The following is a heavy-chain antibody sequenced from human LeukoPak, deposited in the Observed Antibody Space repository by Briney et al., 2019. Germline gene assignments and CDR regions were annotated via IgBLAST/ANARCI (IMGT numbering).Heavy chain of an antibody. J-gene: IGHJ4*02. V-gene: IGHV3-15*01. CDR2: IKSKADGGTT. CDR3: AAFSKGF. CDR1: GIAFSDVW. Sequence: GGSLRLSCAASGIAFSDVWMTWVRQAPGKGLEWVGRIKSKADGGTTDYAATVKGKFSISGDESKNTVDLQMDSLEAEDTAVYYCAAFSKGFWGQGTLVTVSS.